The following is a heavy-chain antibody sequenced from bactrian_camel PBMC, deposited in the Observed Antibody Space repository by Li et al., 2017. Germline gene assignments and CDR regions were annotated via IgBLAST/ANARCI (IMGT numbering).Heavy chain of an antibody. CDR2: INIDGST. J-gene: IGHJ6*01. D-gene: IGHD3*01. CDR3: AANVLGYYSGIPRHDAFRY. CDR1: GYSYIYC. V-gene: IGHV3S53*01. Sequence: HVQLVESGGGSVQSGGSLRLSCAASGYSYIYCMGWFRQAPGKEREGVVAINIDGSTAYAGSVKGRFTISQDTPKNTVYLQMNILKPKDTAMYYCAANVLGYYSGIPRHDAFRYWGQGTQVTVS.